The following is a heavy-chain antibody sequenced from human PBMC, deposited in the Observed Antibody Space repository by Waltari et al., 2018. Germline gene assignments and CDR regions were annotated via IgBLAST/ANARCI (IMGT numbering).Heavy chain of an antibody. D-gene: IGHD3-22*01. CDR2: MNPNSGGT. Sequence: QVQLVQSGAEVKKPGASVKVSCKASGYTFTGYYMHWVRQAPGQGLEWMGWMNPNSGGTKYAQKVQGRVTMTRDTSISTAYMELSRLRSDDTAVYYCARERIYYYDSSGYPDYWGQGTLVTVSS. V-gene: IGHV1-2*02. CDR3: ARERIYYYDSSGYPDY. CDR1: GYTFTGYY. J-gene: IGHJ4*02.